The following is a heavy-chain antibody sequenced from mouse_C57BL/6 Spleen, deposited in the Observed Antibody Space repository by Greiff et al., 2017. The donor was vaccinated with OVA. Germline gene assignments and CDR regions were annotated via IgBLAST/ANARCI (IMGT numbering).Heavy chain of an antibody. V-gene: IGHV1-42*01. CDR2: INPSTGGT. CDR1: GYSFTGYY. J-gene: IGHJ1*03. CDR3: ATPNWDWYFDV. D-gene: IGHD4-1*01. Sequence: VQLQQSGPELVKPAASVKISCKASGYSFTGYYMNWVKQSPEKSLEWIGEINPSTGGTTYNQKFKAKATLTVDKSSSTAYMQLKSLTSEDSAVYYCATPNWDWYFDVWGTGTTVTVSS.